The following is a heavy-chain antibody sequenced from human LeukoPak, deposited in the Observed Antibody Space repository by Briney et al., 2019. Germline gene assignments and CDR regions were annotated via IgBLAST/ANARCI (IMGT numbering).Heavy chain of an antibody. Sequence: ASVKVSCKASGYTFTSYDINWVRQAPGKGLEWMGGFDPEDGETIYAQKFQGRVTMTEDTSTDTAYMELSSLRSEDTAVYYCATPSTIDGMDVWGQGTTVTVSS. CDR1: GYTFTSYD. J-gene: IGHJ6*02. CDR2: FDPEDGET. CDR3: ATPSTIDGMDV. D-gene: IGHD5-24*01. V-gene: IGHV1-24*01.